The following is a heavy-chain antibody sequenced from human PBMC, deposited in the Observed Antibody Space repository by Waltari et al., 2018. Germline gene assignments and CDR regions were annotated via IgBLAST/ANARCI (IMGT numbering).Heavy chain of an antibody. J-gene: IGHJ4*02. CDR3: ARMGELLPFDY. CDR1: GGSISSSSYY. V-gene: IGHV4-39*01. Sequence: QLQLQESGPGLVKPSETLSLTCTVSGGSISSSSYYWGWIRQPPGKGLEWIGSIYYSGSTYYNPSLKSRVTISVDTSKNQFSLKLSSVTAADTAVYYCARMGELLPFDYWGQGTLVTVSS. CDR2: IYYSGST. D-gene: IGHD1-26*01.